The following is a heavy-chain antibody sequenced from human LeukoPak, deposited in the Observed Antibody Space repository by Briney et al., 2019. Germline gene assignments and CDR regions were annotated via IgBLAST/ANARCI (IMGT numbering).Heavy chain of an antibody. J-gene: IGHJ4*02. CDR1: GFTFSSYA. D-gene: IGHD2-15*01. CDR2: ISGSGSST. Sequence: GGSLRLSCAASGFTFSSYAMSWVRQAPGKGLEWVSAISGSGSSTYYADSVKGRFTISRDNSKNTLYLQMNSLRAEDTAVYYCAKDGKVVVVAATWSFFDYWGQGTLVTVSS. V-gene: IGHV3-23*01. CDR3: AKDGKVVVVAATWSFFDY.